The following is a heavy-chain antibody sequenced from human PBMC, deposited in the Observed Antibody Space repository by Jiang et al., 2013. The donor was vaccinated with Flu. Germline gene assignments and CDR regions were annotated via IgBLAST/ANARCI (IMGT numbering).Heavy chain of an antibody. Sequence: KGLVWVSRINSDGSSTSYADSVKGRFTISRDNAKNTLYLQMNSLRAEDTAVYYCAREGIPLEGAFDIWGQGTMVTVSS. J-gene: IGHJ3*02. V-gene: IGHV3-74*01. D-gene: IGHD3-10*01. CDR2: INSDGSST. CDR3: AREGIPLEGAFDI.